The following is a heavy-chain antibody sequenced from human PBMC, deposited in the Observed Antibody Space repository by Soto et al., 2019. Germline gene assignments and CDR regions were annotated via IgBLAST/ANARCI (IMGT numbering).Heavy chain of an antibody. V-gene: IGHV4-59*11. D-gene: IGHD3-9*01. CDR1: GDSITSHY. J-gene: IGHJ3*02. CDR3: ARGGTYYDILTGRPDAFDI. Sequence: PSETLSLTCSFSGDSITSHYLTWIRQSPEKGLERIGYMHYTGFSHYNPSLKSRITISVDTSKNQFSLKLSSVTAADTAVYYCARGGTYYDILTGRPDAFDIWGQGTMVTVSS. CDR2: MHYTGFS.